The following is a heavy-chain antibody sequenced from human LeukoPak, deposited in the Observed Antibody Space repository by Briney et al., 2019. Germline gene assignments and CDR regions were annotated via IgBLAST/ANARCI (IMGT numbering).Heavy chain of an antibody. V-gene: IGHV3-21*01. CDR1: EFTFSSYT. D-gene: IGHD3-3*01. Sequence: GGSLRLSCAASEFTFSSYTMNWVRQAPRKGLEWVSSISRSSNYIYYADSVKGRFTISRDNAKNALFLQMNSLRAEDTAVYYCATVGRMNDFWSGYYTPSDYWGQGTLVTVSS. CDR2: ISRSSNYI. CDR3: ATVGRMNDFWSGYYTPSDY. J-gene: IGHJ4*02.